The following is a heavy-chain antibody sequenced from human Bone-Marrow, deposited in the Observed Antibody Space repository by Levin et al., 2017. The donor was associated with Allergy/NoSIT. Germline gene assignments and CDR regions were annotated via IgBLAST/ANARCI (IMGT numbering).Heavy chain of an antibody. Sequence: GASVKVSCKASGYTFTSYYMHWVRQAPGQGLEWMGIINPSGGSTSYAQKFQGRVTMTRDTSTSTVYMELSSLRSEDTAVYYCASGTGSGSYWVAFDIWGQGTMVTVSS. V-gene: IGHV1-46*03. D-gene: IGHD3-10*01. CDR3: ASGTGSGSYWVAFDI. J-gene: IGHJ3*02. CDR2: INPSGGST. CDR1: GYTFTSYY.